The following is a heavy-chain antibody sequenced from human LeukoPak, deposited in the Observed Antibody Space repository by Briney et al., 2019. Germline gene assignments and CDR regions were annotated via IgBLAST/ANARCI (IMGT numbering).Heavy chain of an antibody. CDR1: GGSISSSSYY. Sequence: PSETLSLTCTVSGGSISSSSYYWGWIRQPPGKGLEWIGSIYYSGSTYYNPSLKSRVTISVDTSKNQFSLKLSSVTAADTAVYYCARGYCGGDCYTVYWGQGTLVTVSS. CDR2: IYYSGST. CDR3: ARGYCGGDCYTVY. V-gene: IGHV4-39*01. J-gene: IGHJ4*02. D-gene: IGHD2-21*02.